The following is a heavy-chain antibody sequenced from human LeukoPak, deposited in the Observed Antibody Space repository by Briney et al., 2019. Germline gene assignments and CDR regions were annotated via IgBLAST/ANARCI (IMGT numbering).Heavy chain of an antibody. CDR1: GFTFSSYA. V-gene: IGHV3-23*01. Sequence: GGSLRLSCAASGFTFSSYAMSWVRQAPGKGLEWVSGISGSGGSTYYADSVKGRFTISRDNSKNTLYLQMNSLRAEDAAVYYCARDALYNWNDPYYYYGMDVWGQGTTVTVSS. CDR2: ISGSGGST. CDR3: ARDALYNWNDPYYYYGMDV. D-gene: IGHD1-20*01. J-gene: IGHJ6*02.